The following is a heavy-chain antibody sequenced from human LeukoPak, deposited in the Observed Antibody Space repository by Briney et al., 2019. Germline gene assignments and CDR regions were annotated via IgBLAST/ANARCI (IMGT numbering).Heavy chain of an antibody. CDR3: ARVRGWLQPYYFDY. D-gene: IGHD5-24*01. Sequence: SETLCLTCAVYGGSFSGCYWSWIRQPPGKGLEWIGEINHSGSTNYNPSLKSRVTISVDTSKNQFSLKLSSVTAADTAVYYCARVRGWLQPYYFDYWGQGTLVTVSS. J-gene: IGHJ4*02. CDR1: GGSFSGCY. V-gene: IGHV4-34*01. CDR2: INHSGST.